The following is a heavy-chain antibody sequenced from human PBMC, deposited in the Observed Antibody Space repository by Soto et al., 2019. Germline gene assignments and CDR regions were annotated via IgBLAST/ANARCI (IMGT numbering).Heavy chain of an antibody. D-gene: IGHD6-19*01. CDR1: GGSISSGGYY. CDR3: ARASSSGWDDAFDI. Sequence: QVQLQESGPGLVKPSQTLSLTCTVSGGSISSGGYYWSWIRQHPGKGLEWIGYIYYSGSTYYNPSIKSRVTISVETSKNQFSLKLSSVTAADTAVYYCARASSSGWDDAFDIWGQGTMVTVSS. J-gene: IGHJ3*02. CDR2: IYYSGST. V-gene: IGHV4-31*03.